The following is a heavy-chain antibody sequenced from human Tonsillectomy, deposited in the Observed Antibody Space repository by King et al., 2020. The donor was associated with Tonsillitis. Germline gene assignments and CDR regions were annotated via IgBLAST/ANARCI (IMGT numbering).Heavy chain of an antibody. D-gene: IGHD3-16*01. CDR1: GFTFSAFG. J-gene: IGHJ1*01. CDR2: LGEKGTDT. Sequence: QLVESGGGLVQPGGSLRLSCAASGFTFSAFGMSWVRQAPGKGLEWVSRLGEKGTDTKYAASVEGRFAISRDNSKNTLYLQMNSLRVEDTAVYYCVKGWGGRPTSAEYFQYWGPGTLVTVAS. CDR3: VKGWGGRPTSAEYFQY. V-gene: IGHV3-23*04.